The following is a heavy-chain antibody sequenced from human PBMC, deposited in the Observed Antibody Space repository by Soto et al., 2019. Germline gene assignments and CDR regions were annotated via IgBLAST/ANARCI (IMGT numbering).Heavy chain of an antibody. CDR2: IKGDGSAK. CDR3: ARDVSPGSSGYYLDAIEI. J-gene: IGHJ3*02. D-gene: IGHD6-25*01. CDR1: GFTFGDFW. V-gene: IGHV3-7*05. Sequence: EVQLVESGGGLVQPGGSLRLSCTASGFTFGDFWVTWVRQAPGKGLAWVAYIKGDGSAKSYLDSVMGRFTVSRDNAENSLFLQMNVLRADDTDLYYCARDVSPGSSGYYLDAIEIWGRGTMVTVSS.